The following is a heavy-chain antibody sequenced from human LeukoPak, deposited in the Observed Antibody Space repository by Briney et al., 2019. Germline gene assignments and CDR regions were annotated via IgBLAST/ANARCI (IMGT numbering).Heavy chain of an antibody. V-gene: IGHV4-4*07. J-gene: IGHJ6*03. CDR3: ARGGQGAVASYYSYYYMYV. CDR2: VYISGST. D-gene: IGHD6-19*01. CDR1: CGSISSYY. Sequence: AETLSLPCSLSCGSISSYYWSWIRQPAGKGLEWIGCVYISGSTNYNPSIKSRVTVSVDKSKNPFSLKLSSVTAADTAVYYCARGGQGAVASYYSYYYMYVWGKGTTVIVSS.